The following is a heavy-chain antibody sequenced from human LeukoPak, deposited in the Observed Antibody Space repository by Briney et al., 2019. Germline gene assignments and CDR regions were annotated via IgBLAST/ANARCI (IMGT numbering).Heavy chain of an antibody. CDR1: GGSISSGSYY. CDR2: LYTSGNT. Sequence: SETLSLTCTVSGGSISSGSYYWSWIRQPAGKGLEWIGRLYTSGNTNYNPSLKSRVTISVDTSKNQFSLKLSSVTAADTAVYYCARDHYYMDVWGKGTTVTVSS. J-gene: IGHJ6*03. CDR3: ARDHYYMDV. V-gene: IGHV4-61*02.